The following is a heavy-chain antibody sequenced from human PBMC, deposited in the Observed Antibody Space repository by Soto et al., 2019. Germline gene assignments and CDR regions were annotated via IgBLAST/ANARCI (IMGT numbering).Heavy chain of an antibody. J-gene: IGHJ4*02. CDR3: ARDHPAAMVTY. V-gene: IGHV1-69*13. CDR2: IIPIFGIA. CDR1: GGTFSSYT. Sequence: ASVKVSCTASGGTFSSYTISWVRQAPGQGLEWMGRIIPIFGIANYAQKFQGRVTITADESTSTAYMELSSLRSEDTAVYYCARDHPAAMVTYWGQGTLVTVSS. D-gene: IGHD5-18*01.